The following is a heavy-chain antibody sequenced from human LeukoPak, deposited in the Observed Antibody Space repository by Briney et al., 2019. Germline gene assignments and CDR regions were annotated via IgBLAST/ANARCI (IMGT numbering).Heavy chain of an antibody. D-gene: IGHD5-18*01. Sequence: PSETLSLTCAVYGGSFSGYYWNWIRQPPGKGLEWIGEINHSGSTNYNPSLKSRVTISVDTSKNQFSLKLSSVTAAHTAVYYCARARGYSLNWFDPWGQGTLVTVSS. CDR1: GGSFSGYY. CDR2: INHSGST. J-gene: IGHJ5*02. V-gene: IGHV4-34*01. CDR3: ARARGYSLNWFDP.